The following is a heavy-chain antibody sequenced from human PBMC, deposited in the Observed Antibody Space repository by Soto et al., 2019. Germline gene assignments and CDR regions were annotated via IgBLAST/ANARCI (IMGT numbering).Heavy chain of an antibody. CDR1: GYPFTHYG. J-gene: IGHJ6*02. V-gene: IGHV1-69*13. CDR3: ARARSGPSQELGNYYGMDV. D-gene: IGHD3-3*01. Sequence: ASVKVSCKSSGYPFTHYGITWIRQAPGQGLEWMGGIIPIFGTANYAQKFQGRVTITADESTSTAYMELSSLRSEDTAVYYCARARSGPSQELGNYYGMDVWGQGTKVTVSS. CDR2: IIPIFGTA.